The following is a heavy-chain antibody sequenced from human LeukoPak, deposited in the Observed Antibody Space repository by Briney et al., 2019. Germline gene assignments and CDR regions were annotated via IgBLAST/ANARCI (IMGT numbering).Heavy chain of an antibody. CDR2: ISSSATTI. CDR3: TRDRWGKYYFDY. CDR1: GFPFSDFY. Sequence: PGGSLRLSCATSGFPFSDFYMSWIRQAPGQGLELVSYISSSATTIYYADSVKGRFTISRDNAKNSLYLQMNNLRAEDTAVYYCTRDRWGKYYFDYWGQGTLVTVSS. D-gene: IGHD7-27*01. J-gene: IGHJ4*02. V-gene: IGHV3-11*01.